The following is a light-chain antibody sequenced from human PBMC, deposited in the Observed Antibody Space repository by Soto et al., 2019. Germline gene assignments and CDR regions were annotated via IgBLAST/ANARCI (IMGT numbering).Light chain of an antibody. CDR3: QQTYSIPFT. CDR2: AAS. CDR1: QSISSY. Sequence: DIQMTQSPSSLSASVGDRVTITCRASQSISSYLNWYQQKPGKAPKLLISAASNLQSGVPSSFSGSGSGTDFTLTISSLQPEDFATYYCQQTYSIPFTFGPGNKVDIK. J-gene: IGKJ3*01. V-gene: IGKV1-39*01.